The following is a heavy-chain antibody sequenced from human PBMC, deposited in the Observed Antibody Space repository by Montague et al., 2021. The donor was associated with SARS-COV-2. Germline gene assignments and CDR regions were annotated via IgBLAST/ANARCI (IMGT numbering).Heavy chain of an antibody. CDR2: IYYSGGT. D-gene: IGHD4-17*01. CDR3: ARHLNYRDYGGDDY. Sequence: SETLSLTCSVSGGSISSSSYFWGWIRQPPGKGLEWIGSIYYSGGTYSNSSLKSRLTISVDTSKNQFSLKLSSVTAADTAVYYCARHLNYRDYGGDDYWGQGTLVTVSS. CDR1: GGSISSSSYF. V-gene: IGHV4-39*01. J-gene: IGHJ4*02.